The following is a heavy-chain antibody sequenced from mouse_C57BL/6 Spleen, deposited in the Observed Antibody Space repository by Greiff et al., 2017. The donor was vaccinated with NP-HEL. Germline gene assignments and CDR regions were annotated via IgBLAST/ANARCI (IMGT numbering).Heavy chain of an antibody. V-gene: IGHV1-80*01. J-gene: IGHJ2*01. Sequence: LKESGASVKISCKASGYAFSSYWMNWVKQRPGKGLEWIGQIYPGDGDTNYNGKFKGKATLTADKSSSTAYMQLSSLTSEDSAVYFCAIDSSGHFDYWGQGTTLTVSS. CDR1: GYAFSSYW. CDR2: IYPGDGDT. D-gene: IGHD3-2*02. CDR3: AIDSSGHFDY.